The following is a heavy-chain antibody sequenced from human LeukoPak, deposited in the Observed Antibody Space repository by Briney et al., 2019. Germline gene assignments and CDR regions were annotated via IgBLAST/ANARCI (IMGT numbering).Heavy chain of an antibody. Sequence: HPGGSLRLSCAASGFTVSSNYMSWVRQAPGKGLEWVSVVYSGGSAYYADSVKGRFTISRDNSKNTLYLQMNSLRAEDTAVYYCARDGASIDDQYYGLDVWGQGTTVTVSS. V-gene: IGHV3-53*01. CDR2: VYSGGSA. CDR1: GFTVSSNY. J-gene: IGHJ6*02. D-gene: IGHD1-1*01. CDR3: ARDGASIDDQYYGLDV.